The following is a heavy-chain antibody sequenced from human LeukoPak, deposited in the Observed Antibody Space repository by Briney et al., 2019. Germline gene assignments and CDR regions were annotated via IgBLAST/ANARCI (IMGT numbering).Heavy chain of an antibody. CDR3: ASPPVVGATTSWYFDL. D-gene: IGHD1-26*01. CDR2: INPNSGGT. CDR1: GYTFTGYY. J-gene: IGHJ2*01. Sequence: GASVKVSCKASGYTFTGYYMHWVRQAPGQGLEWMGWINPNSGGTNYAQKFQGRVTMTRDTSISTAYMELSRLRSDDTAVYYCASPPVVGATTSWYFDLWGRGTLVTVSS. V-gene: IGHV1-2*02.